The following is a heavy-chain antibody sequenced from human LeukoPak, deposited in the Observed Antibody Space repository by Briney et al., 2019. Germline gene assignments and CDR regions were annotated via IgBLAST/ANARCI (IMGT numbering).Heavy chain of an antibody. Sequence: PGGSLRLSCAASGFTFNTYGMHWVRQAPGKGLEWVAVISYDGSNKYYVDSVKGRFTISRDNSKNTLFLQMNSLKTEDTAVYYCTTRVRYCGGDCYPLDYWGQGTLVTVSS. CDR3: TTRVRYCGGDCYPLDY. CDR1: GFTFNTYG. J-gene: IGHJ4*02. CDR2: ISYDGSNK. D-gene: IGHD2-21*02. V-gene: IGHV3-30*03.